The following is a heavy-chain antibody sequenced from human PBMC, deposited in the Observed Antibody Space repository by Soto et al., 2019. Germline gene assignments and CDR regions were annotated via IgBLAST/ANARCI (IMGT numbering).Heavy chain of an antibody. CDR3: ARKIAPTRDVDY. Sequence: QVQLQESGPGLVKPSGTLSLTCAVSGDSISSDKWWNWVRQPPGKGLEWIGEIYHSGNTNYNPSLESRVTISVDKSENQFSLKLSSVTAADTAVYYCARKIAPTRDVDYWGQGTLVTVSS. CDR2: IYHSGNT. CDR1: GDSISSDKW. J-gene: IGHJ4*02. D-gene: IGHD2-15*01. V-gene: IGHV4-4*02.